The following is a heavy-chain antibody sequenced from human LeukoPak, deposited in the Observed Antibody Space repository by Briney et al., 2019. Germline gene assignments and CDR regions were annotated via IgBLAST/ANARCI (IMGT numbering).Heavy chain of an antibody. D-gene: IGHD5-24*01. CDR1: GLSFSGQW. Sequence: GGSLRLSCTASGLSFSGQWMNWVRQSPGQGLEWVANIKYDGSEKYYVDSVKGRFTISREDAKNSLSLQMDSVRPEDTAVYYCAFDNNFKYWGQGTLVIVSS. CDR2: IKYDGSEK. J-gene: IGHJ4*02. CDR3: AFDNNFKY. V-gene: IGHV3-7*01.